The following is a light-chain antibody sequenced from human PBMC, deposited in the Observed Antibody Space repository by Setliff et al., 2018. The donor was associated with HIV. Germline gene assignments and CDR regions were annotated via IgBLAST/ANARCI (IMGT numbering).Light chain of an antibody. J-gene: IGLJ1*01. CDR2: DNG. CDR1: NIGSKS. CDR3: QVWDSSSDHHV. Sequence: YELTQPPSVSVAPGKTARITCGGNNIGSKSVHWYQQKPGQAPVLVVYDNGDRPSGIPGRFSGSNSGNTATLTISRVEAGDEADYYCQVWDSSSDHHVFGTGTKVTVL. V-gene: IGLV3-21*03.